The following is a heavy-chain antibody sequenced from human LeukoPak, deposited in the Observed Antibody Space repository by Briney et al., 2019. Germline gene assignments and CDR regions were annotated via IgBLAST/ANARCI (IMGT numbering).Heavy chain of an antibody. CDR1: GYSFTSYW. CDR3: ATTVRGGSNAFDI. J-gene: IGHJ3*02. D-gene: IGHD4-11*01. Sequence: GESLEISCKGSGYSFTSYWIGWVRQMPGKGLEGMGIIYPGDSDTRYSPSFQGQVTISADTSISTAYLQWSSLKASDTAMYYCATTVRGGSNAFDIWGQGTMVTVSS. V-gene: IGHV5-51*01. CDR2: IYPGDSDT.